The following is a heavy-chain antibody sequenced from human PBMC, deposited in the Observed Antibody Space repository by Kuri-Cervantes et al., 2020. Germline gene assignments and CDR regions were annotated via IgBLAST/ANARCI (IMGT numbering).Heavy chain of an antibody. CDR2: ISSSSSTI. D-gene: IGHD6-13*01. CDR3: ARKLAYYFDY. CDR1: GFTFSSYS. J-gene: IGHJ4*02. Sequence: LSLTCAASGFTFSSYSMNWVRQAPGKGLEWVSYISSSSSTIYYADSVKGRFTISRDNAKNSLYLQMNSLRDEDTAVYYCARKLAYYFDYWGQGTLVTVSS. V-gene: IGHV3-48*02.